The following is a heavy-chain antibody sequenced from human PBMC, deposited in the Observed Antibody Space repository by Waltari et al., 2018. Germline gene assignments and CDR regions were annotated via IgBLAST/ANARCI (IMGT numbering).Heavy chain of an antibody. CDR1: GGPISRGDSY. V-gene: IGHV4-30-4*08. J-gene: IGHJ4*02. Sequence: QVQLQESGPGLVKPSQTLSLTRPVSGGPISRGDSYWSWIRQPPGKGLEWIGYIYYSGSTYYNPSLKSRVTISVDTSKNQFSLKLSSVTAADTAVYYCALVRGYQLYFDYWGQGTLVTVSS. D-gene: IGHD2-2*01. CDR3: ALVRGYQLYFDY. CDR2: IYYSGST.